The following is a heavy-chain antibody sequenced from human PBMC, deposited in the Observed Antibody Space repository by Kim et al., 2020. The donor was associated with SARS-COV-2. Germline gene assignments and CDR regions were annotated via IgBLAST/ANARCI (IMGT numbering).Heavy chain of an antibody. CDR2: VYKSGRT. J-gene: IGHJ4*02. CDR3: ARLGYSSGTFFHH. V-gene: IGHV4-39*07. D-gene: IGHD2-15*01. CDR1: GDSISSNDYS. Sequence: SETLSLTCTVSGDSISSNDYSWGWIRQPPGKDLEWIGTVYKSGRTFYTPSLERRITISIDTSKSQFSLRLTSVTAADTAVYYCARLGYSSGTFFHHWGQGTLVTVSS.